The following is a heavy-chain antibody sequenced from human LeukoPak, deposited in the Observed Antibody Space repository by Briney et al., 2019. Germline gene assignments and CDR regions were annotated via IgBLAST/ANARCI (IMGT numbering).Heavy chain of an antibody. CDR3: ARVAQGDSSGWYIDY. Sequence: GRSLRLSCAASGFTFSSYSMNWVRQAPGKGLEWVSSISSSSSYIYYADSVKGRFTISRDNAKNSLYLQMNSLRAEDTAVYYCARVAQGDSSGWYIDYWGQGTLVTVSS. J-gene: IGHJ4*02. V-gene: IGHV3-21*01. CDR1: GFTFSSYS. CDR2: ISSSSSYI. D-gene: IGHD6-19*01.